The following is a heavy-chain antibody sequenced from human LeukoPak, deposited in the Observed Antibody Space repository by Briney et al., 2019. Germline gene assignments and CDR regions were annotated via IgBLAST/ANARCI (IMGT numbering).Heavy chain of an antibody. V-gene: IGHV4-59*01. D-gene: IGHD6-19*01. CDR3: ARDCSDSSGWYYFDS. CDR1: SGSISRYY. J-gene: IGHJ4*02. CDR2: VYYRGST. Sequence: PSETLSLTCTVSSGSISRYYWSWIRQPPGKGLEGIGYVYYRGSTNYNPSLKSRVTISVDPSKNQFSLKLSSVTAADTAMYYCARDCSDSSGWYYFDSWGQGTLVTVSS.